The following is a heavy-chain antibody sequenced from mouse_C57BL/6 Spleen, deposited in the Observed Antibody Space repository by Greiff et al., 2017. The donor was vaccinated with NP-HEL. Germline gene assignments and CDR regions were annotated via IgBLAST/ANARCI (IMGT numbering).Heavy chain of an antibody. J-gene: IGHJ4*01. D-gene: IGHD1-1*01. CDR1: GFSLTSYG. V-gene: IGHV2-6*03. CDR3: ARPGGSSPWAMDY. Sequence: VMLVESGPGLVAPSQSLSITCTVSGFSLTSYGVHWVRQPPGKGLEWLVVIWSDGSTTYNSALKSRLSISKDNSKSQVFLKMNSLQTDDTAMYYCARPGGSSPWAMDYWGQGTSVTVSS. CDR2: IWSDGST.